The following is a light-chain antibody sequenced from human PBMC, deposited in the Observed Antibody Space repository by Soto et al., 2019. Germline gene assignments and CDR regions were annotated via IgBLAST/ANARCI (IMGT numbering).Light chain of an antibody. CDR3: QQYDDSPIT. CDR1: QSVSSSF. CDR2: GAS. V-gene: IGKV3-20*01. Sequence: EIVMTQSPATLSLSPGERATLSCRASQSVSSSFLAWYQQKPGQAPRLLIYGASSRATGIPDRFSGSGSGTDFTLTISRLEPEDCAVYYCQQYDDSPITFGQGTRLEIK. J-gene: IGKJ5*01.